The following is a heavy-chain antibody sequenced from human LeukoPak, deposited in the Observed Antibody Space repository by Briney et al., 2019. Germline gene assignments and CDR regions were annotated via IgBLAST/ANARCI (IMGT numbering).Heavy chain of an antibody. Sequence: GGSLRLSCAVSGFTFSSYAMSWVRQAPGKGLEWVSGVSGSGDSTYYADSVKGRFTISRDNSRNTLYLQMNSLRAEDTAVYYCAKVVPDGWYGFDYWGQGTLVTVSS. CDR2: VSGSGDST. CDR1: GFTFSSYA. V-gene: IGHV3-23*01. D-gene: IGHD6-19*01. CDR3: AKVVPDGWYGFDY. J-gene: IGHJ4*02.